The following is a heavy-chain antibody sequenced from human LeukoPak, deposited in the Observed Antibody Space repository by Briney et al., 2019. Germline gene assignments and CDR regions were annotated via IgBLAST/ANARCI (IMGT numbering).Heavy chain of an antibody. D-gene: IGHD5-24*01. CDR2: IIPIFGTA. Sequence: SVKVSCKASGGTFSSYAISWVRQAPGQGPEWMGRIIPIFGTANYAQKFQGRVTITTDESTSTAYMELSSLRSEDTAVYYCAKAQDGYNLGAFDIWGQGTMVTVSS. CDR1: GGTFSSYA. CDR3: AKAQDGYNLGAFDI. V-gene: IGHV1-69*05. J-gene: IGHJ3*02.